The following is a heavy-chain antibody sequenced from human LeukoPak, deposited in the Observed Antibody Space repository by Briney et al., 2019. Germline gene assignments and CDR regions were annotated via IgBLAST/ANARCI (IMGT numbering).Heavy chain of an antibody. V-gene: IGHV1-69*04. CDR2: IIPILGIA. J-gene: IGHJ2*01. CDR1: GGTFSSYA. CDR3: ARTYYSDLSDRDWYFDL. Sequence: SVKVSCKASGGTFSSYAISWVRQAPGQGLEWMGRIIPILGIANYAQKFQGRVTITADKSTSTAYMELSSLRSEDTAVYYCARTYYSDLSDRDWYFDLWGRGTLVTVSS. D-gene: IGHD4-11*01.